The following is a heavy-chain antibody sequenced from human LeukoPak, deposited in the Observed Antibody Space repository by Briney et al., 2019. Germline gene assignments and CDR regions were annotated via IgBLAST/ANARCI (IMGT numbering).Heavy chain of an antibody. J-gene: IGHJ3*02. CDR2: ISSSSSYI. CDR1: GFTISSYS. Sequence: GGSLRLSCAASGFTISSYSMNWVRQAPGKGLEWVSSISSSSSYIYYADSVKGRFTISRDNAKNSLYLQMNSLRAEDTAVYYCARRIVGEGLFDIWGQGTMVTVSS. V-gene: IGHV3-21*01. CDR3: ARRIVGEGLFDI. D-gene: IGHD1-26*01.